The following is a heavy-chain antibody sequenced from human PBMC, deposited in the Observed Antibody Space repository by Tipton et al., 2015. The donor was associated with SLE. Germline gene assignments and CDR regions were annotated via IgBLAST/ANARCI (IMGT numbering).Heavy chain of an antibody. CDR1: GGSISNYY. V-gene: IGHV4-59*01. CDR3: ARDYGDPRGFSYYGMDV. CDR2: IFYSGST. J-gene: IGHJ6*02. Sequence: LRLSCTVSGGSISNYYWSWIRQPPGKGLEWIGCIFYSGSTNYNPSLKSRVTISVDTSKNQFSMKLSSVTAADTAVYYCARDYGDPRGFSYYGMDVWGQGTTVTVSS. D-gene: IGHD4-17*01.